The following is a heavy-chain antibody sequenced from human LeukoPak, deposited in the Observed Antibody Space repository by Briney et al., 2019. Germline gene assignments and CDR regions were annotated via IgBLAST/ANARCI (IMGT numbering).Heavy chain of an antibody. CDR1: GGSISSYY. D-gene: IGHD6-19*01. Sequence: SETLSLTCTVSGGSISSYYWSWIRQPPGKGLEWIGYIYYSGSTNYSPSLKSRVTISVDTSKNQFSLKLSSVTAADTAVYYCARGIWGYSSGPNDYWGQGTLVTVSS. CDR2: IYYSGST. V-gene: IGHV4-59*01. J-gene: IGHJ4*02. CDR3: ARGIWGYSSGPNDY.